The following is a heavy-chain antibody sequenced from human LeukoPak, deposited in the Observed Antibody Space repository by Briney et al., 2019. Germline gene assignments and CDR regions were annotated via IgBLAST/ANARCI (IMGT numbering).Heavy chain of an antibody. Sequence: PGGSLRLSCAASGFTFSSYAMHWVRQAPGKGLEWVAVISYDGSNKYYADSVKGRFTISRDNSKNTLYLQMNSLRAEDTAVYYCAREELYYYDSSGYGGHWFDPWGQGTLVTVSS. CDR1: GFTFSSYA. CDR3: AREELYYYDSSGYGGHWFDP. J-gene: IGHJ5*02. CDR2: ISYDGSNK. D-gene: IGHD3-22*01. V-gene: IGHV3-30*04.